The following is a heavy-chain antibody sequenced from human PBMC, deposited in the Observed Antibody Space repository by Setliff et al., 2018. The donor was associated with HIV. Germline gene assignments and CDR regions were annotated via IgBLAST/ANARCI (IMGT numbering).Heavy chain of an antibody. V-gene: IGHV1-69*02. CDR1: GGTFSSYT. J-gene: IGHJ2*01. Sequence: SVKVSCKASGGTFSSYTISWVRQAPGQGLEWMGRIIPILGIANYAQKFQGRVTITADKSTSTAYMELSSLRSEDTAVYYCARGVRPSYGSGSYYWYFDLWGRGTLVTVS. D-gene: IGHD3-10*01. CDR2: IIPILGIA. CDR3: ARGVRPSYGSGSYYWYFDL.